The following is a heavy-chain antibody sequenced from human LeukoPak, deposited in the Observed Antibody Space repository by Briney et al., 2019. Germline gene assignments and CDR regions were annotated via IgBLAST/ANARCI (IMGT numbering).Heavy chain of an antibody. CDR2: VYYSGST. Sequence: SETLSLTCTVSGDSISSYYWTWIRQPPGKGLEWIGYVYYSGSTYYNPSLKSRVTISVDTSKNQFSLKLSSVTAADTAGYYCAKDHRYSSGCPDHWGQGTLVTVSS. CDR3: AKDHRYSSGCPDH. D-gene: IGHD6-19*01. V-gene: IGHV4-59*12. CDR1: GDSISSYY. J-gene: IGHJ5*02.